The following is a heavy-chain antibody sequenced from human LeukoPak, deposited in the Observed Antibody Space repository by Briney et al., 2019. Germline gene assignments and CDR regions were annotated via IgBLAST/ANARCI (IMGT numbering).Heavy chain of an antibody. D-gene: IGHD3-10*01. CDR1: GYTFTSYD. V-gene: IGHV1-8*01. J-gene: IGHJ6*03. Sequence: GASVKVSCKASGYTFTSYDINWVRQATGQGLEWMGWMNPNSGNTGYAQKFQGRVTMTRNTSISTAYMELSSVRSEDTAVYYCARGGMKPSKRWFGELLSLSHYMDVWGKGTTVTVSS. CDR3: ARGGMKPSKRWFGELLSLSHYMDV. CDR2: MNPNSGNT.